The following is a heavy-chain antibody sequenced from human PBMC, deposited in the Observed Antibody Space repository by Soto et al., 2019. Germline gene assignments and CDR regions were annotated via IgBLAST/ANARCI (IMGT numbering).Heavy chain of an antibody. Sequence: GGSLRLSCEASGFTFSNYGTHWVRQAPGEGLEWVAHISYDGSNEHYTDSVKGRFTISRDNSKNMVFLHMNSLRPEDTAVYYCARDYYKYYDSSGYYRSPAYWGQGTLVTVSS. D-gene: IGHD3-22*01. CDR3: ARDYYKYYDSSGYYRSPAY. CDR2: ISYDGSNE. CDR1: GFTFSNYG. V-gene: IGHV3-30*03. J-gene: IGHJ4*02.